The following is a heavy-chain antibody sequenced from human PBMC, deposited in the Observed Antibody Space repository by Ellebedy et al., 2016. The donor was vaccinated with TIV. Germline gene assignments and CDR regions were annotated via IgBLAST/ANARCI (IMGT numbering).Heavy chain of an antibody. Sequence: GESLKISCAASGFTFSSYWMSWVRQAPGKGLEWVSSISSSSSYIYYADSVKGRFTISRENAKNSLYLQMNSLRAEDTAVYYCARATAGFDYWGQGTLVTVSS. D-gene: IGHD1-1*01. V-gene: IGHV3-21*04. CDR2: ISSSSSYI. CDR3: ARATAGFDY. CDR1: GFTFSSYW. J-gene: IGHJ4*02.